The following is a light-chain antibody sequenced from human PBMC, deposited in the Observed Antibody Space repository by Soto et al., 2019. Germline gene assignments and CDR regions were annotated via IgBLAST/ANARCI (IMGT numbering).Light chain of an antibody. CDR3: QQQGSSPRT. CDR1: QSVSSSY. J-gene: IGKJ2*02. Sequence: EIVLTQSPGTLSLSPGERATLSCRASQSVSSSYLAWDQQKPGQAPRLLIYGASSRATGIPDRFSGSGSRTDFTLTISRPEPEDFAVYYCQQQGSSPRTFGQGNKLEIK. CDR2: GAS. V-gene: IGKV3-20*01.